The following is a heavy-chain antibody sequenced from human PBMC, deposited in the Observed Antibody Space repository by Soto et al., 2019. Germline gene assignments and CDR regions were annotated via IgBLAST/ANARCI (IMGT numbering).Heavy chain of an antibody. CDR2: ISGSDERK. CDR3: ATSLRMIYPIDALDM. V-gene: IGHV3-23*01. Sequence: VQLLESGGGLVQPGGSLRLSCAASGLSFGTYGMNWVRQAPGKGLKWVSTISGSDERKFYADSVKGRFTVYRDNPKSTVNLQMTTVRAEDTAKYSCATSLRMIYPIDALDMWGSGTVVSVSS. D-gene: IGHD3-22*01. CDR1: GLSFGTYG. J-gene: IGHJ3*02.